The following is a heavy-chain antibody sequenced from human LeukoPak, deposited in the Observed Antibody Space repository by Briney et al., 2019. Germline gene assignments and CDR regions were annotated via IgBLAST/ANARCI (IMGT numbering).Heavy chain of an antibody. CDR3: ARLGSSGSSDY. D-gene: IGHD6-19*01. CDR2: MYNSGGT. J-gene: IGHJ4*02. CDR1: GGSISTNH. V-gene: IGHV4-59*08. Sequence: PSETLSLTCTVSGGSISTNHWSWIRQPPEKGLEWIGYMYNSGGTNYNPSLKSRVTISVDTSKNQLSLKLSSVTAADTAVYYCARLGSSGSSDYWGQGTLVTVSS.